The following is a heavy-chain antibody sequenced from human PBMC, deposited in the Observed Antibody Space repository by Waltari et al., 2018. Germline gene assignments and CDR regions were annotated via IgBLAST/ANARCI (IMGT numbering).Heavy chain of an antibody. CDR3: ATDGEIILSAAAATGAFDI. J-gene: IGHJ3*02. Sequence: QVQLVQSGAEVKKPGASVKVSCKASGYTFTGYYMHWVRQAPGPGLEWMGWINPNSGGSNYAQKFQGRVTMTRDTSISTAYMELSRLRSDDTAVYYCATDGEIILSAAAATGAFDIWGQGTMVTVSS. CDR2: INPNSGGS. D-gene: IGHD6-13*01. V-gene: IGHV1-2*02. CDR1: GYTFTGYY.